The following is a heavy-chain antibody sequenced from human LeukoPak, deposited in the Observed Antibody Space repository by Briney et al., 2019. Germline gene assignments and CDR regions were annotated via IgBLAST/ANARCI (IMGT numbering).Heavy chain of an antibody. Sequence: ESGPTLVNPTQTLTLTCTFSGFSLSTSGVGVGWIRQPPGKALEWLALIYWDDDKRYSPSLKSRLTITKDTSKNQVVLTVTNMEPVDTATYYCAHRLKDSSGYLPYFDYWGQGTLVTVSS. J-gene: IGHJ4*02. V-gene: IGHV2-5*02. CDR1: GFSLSTSGVG. D-gene: IGHD3-22*01. CDR2: IYWDDDK. CDR3: AHRLKDSSGYLPYFDY.